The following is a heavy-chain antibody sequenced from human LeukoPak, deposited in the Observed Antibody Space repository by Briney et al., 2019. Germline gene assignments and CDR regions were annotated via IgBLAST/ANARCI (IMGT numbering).Heavy chain of an antibody. Sequence: SPSETLSLTCTVSGGSISSYYWSWIRQPPGKGLEWIGYIYYSGSTNYNPSLKSRVTISVDTSKNQFSLKLSSVTAADTAVYYCARDLQFRGVWGQGTTVTVSS. CDR2: IYYSGST. J-gene: IGHJ6*02. V-gene: IGHV4-59*01. D-gene: IGHD3-10*01. CDR3: ARDLQFRGV. CDR1: GGSISSYY.